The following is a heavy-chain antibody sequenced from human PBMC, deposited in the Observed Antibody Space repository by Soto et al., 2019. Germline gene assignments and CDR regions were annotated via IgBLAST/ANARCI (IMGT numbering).Heavy chain of an antibody. CDR1: GGTFSSYA. V-gene: IGHV1-69*01. D-gene: IGHD3-22*01. Sequence: QVQLVQSGAEVKKPGSSVKVSCKASGGTFSSYAISWVRQAPGQGLEWMGGIIPIFGTANYAQKFQGSVTITADESTRTAYMERSSLRAEDTAVYYWARGDDSVKTGWLCYWGQGTMVTVSS. CDR3: ARGDDSVKTGWLCY. CDR2: IIPIFGTA. J-gene: IGHJ4*02.